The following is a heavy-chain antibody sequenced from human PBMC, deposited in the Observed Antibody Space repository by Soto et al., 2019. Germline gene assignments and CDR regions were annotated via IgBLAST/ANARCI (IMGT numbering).Heavy chain of an antibody. D-gene: IGHD3-10*01. CDR2: ISYDESNK. V-gene: IGHV3-33*05. Sequence: GGSLRLSCAASGFTFSSYGMHWVRQAPGKGLEWVAVISYDESNKKYADSVKGRFTISRDNSKNTLYLQMNSLRAEDTAVYYCARSDARITTLDYWGKGTLVTVSS. CDR3: ARSDARITTLDY. J-gene: IGHJ4*02. CDR1: GFTFSSYG.